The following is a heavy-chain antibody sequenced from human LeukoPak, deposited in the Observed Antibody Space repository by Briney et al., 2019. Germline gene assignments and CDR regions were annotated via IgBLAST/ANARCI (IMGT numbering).Heavy chain of an antibody. D-gene: IGHD5-12*01. CDR1: GFTFSSYS. CDR2: ISSSSTI. V-gene: IGHV3-48*01. J-gene: IGHJ3*02. CDR3: ARSGVATIIDAFDI. Sequence: GGSLRLSCAASGFTFSSYSMNWVRQAPGKGLEWVSYISSSSTIYYADSVKGRFTISRDNAKNSLYLQMNSLRAEDTAVYYCARSGVATIIDAFDIWGQGTMVTVSS.